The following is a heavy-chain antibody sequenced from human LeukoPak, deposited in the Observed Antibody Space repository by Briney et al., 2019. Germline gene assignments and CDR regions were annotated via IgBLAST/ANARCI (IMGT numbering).Heavy chain of an antibody. J-gene: IGHJ4*02. V-gene: IGHV1-18*01. CDR3: ARESRAAEPSHTAMDATGSFDY. Sequence: ASVKVSCKASGYTFTSYGISWVRQAPGQGLEWMGWISAYNGNTNYAQKLQGRVTMTTDTSTSTAYMELRSLRSDDTAVYYCARESRAAEPSHTAMDATGSFDYWGQGTLVTVSS. CDR2: ISAYNGNT. CDR1: GYTFTSYG. D-gene: IGHD5-18*01.